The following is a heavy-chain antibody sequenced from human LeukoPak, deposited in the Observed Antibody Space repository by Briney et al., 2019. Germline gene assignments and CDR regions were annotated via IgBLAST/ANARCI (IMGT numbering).Heavy chain of an antibody. V-gene: IGHV1-18*01. J-gene: IGHJ4*02. CDR3: AREIPYPDCSSSGCYGPWDY. CDR2: ISAYNGNT. Sequence: ASVKVSCKASGYTFTSYGISWVRQAPGQGLEWMGWISAYNGNTNYAQELQGRVTMTTDTSTSTAYMELRSLRSDDTAVYYCAREIPYPDCSSSGCYGPWDYWGQGTLVTVSS. CDR1: GYTFTSYG. D-gene: IGHD2-2*01.